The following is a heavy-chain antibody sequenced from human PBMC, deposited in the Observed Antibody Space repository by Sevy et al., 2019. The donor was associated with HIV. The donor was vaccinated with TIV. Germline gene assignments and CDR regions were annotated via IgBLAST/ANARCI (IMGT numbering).Heavy chain of an antibody. J-gene: IGHJ6*02. Sequence: GGSLRLSCAASGFTFSSYAMSWVRQAPGKGLKWVSALDGSGGSTYSADSVKGRFTISRDNSKNTLYLQMNSLRAEDTAIYNYARVVGALPGYYYGMDVWGQGTTVTVSS. CDR1: GFTFSSYA. CDR3: ARVVGALPGYYYGMDV. CDR2: LDGSGGST. D-gene: IGHD1-26*01. V-gene: IGHV3-23*01.